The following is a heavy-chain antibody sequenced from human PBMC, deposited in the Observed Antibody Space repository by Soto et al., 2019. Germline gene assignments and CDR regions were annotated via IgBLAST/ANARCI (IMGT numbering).Heavy chain of an antibody. CDR1: GYTLTGYD. J-gene: IGHJ4*02. V-gene: IGHV1-2*04. D-gene: IGHD2-2*01. CDR3: ARTHCSSVSCYVGSWDY. Sequence: GAPVKVSCKTSGYTLTGYDMQWVRQAPGQRLEWMGWINPNSGGTNYAQKFQGWVTMTRDTSISTAYMELSRLRSDDTAVYYCARTHCSSVSCYVGSWDYWGQGTLVTVSS. CDR2: INPNSGGT.